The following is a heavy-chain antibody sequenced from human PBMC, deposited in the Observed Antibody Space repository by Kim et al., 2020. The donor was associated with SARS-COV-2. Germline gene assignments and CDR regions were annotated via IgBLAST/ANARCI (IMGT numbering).Heavy chain of an antibody. V-gene: IGHV3-23*01. CDR1: GFTFSSYA. D-gene: IGHD6-13*01. CDR3: AKKLLDSSSWTRSASGYYYYMDV. CDR2: ISGSGGST. Sequence: GGSLRLSCAASGFTFSSYAMSWVRQAPGKGLEWVSAISGSGGSTYYADSVKGRFTISRDNSKNTLYLQMNSLRAEDTAVYYCAKKLLDSSSWTRSASGYYYYMDVWGKGTTVTVSS. J-gene: IGHJ6*03.